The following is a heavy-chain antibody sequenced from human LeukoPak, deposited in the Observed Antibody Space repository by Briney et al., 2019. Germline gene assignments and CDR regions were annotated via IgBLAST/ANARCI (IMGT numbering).Heavy chain of an antibody. CDR3: ARGRKDRGITMIVVVTKARGAFDI. V-gene: IGHV4-38-2*01. CDR2: IYHSGSA. J-gene: IGHJ3*02. CDR1: GYSISSGYY. Sequence: SETLSLTCAVSGYSISSGYYWGWIRQPPGKGLEWIGSIYHSGSAYYNPSLKSRVTISVDTSKNQFSLKLSSVTAADTAVYYCARGRKDRGITMIVVVTKARGAFDIWGQGTMVTVSS. D-gene: IGHD3-22*01.